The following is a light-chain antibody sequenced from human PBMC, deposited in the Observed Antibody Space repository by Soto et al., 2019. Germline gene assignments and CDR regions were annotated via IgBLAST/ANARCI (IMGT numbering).Light chain of an antibody. CDR2: EGS. CDR3: CSYAGSSTWV. Sequence: QSALTQPASVSGSPGQSITISCTGTSSDVGSYNLVSWYQQHPGKAPKLIIYEGSKRPSGVSNRFSGPKSGNTASLTISGLQPEDEADYYCCSYAGSSTWVFGGGTKLTVL. V-gene: IGLV2-23*01. CDR1: SSDVGSYNL. J-gene: IGLJ3*02.